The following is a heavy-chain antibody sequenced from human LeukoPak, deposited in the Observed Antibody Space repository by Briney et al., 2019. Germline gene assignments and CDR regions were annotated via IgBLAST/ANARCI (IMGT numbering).Heavy chain of an antibody. CDR3: AILRVTSRTFDY. CDR1: GGSFSGYY. CDR2: INHSGST. V-gene: IGHV4-34*01. J-gene: IGHJ4*02. D-gene: IGHD2-21*02. Sequence: PSETLSLTCAVYGGSFSGYYWSWIRQPPGKGLEWIGEINHSGSTNYNPSLKSRVTISVDTSKNQFSPKLSSVTAADTAVYYCAILRVTSRTFDYWGQGTLVTVSS.